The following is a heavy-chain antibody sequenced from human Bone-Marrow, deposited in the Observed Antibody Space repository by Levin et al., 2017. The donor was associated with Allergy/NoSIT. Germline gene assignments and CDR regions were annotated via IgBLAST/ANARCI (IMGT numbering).Heavy chain of an antibody. CDR1: GGTFSSYA. Sequence: SVKVSCKASGGTFSSYAISWVRQAPGQGLEWMGGIIPIFGTANYAQKFQGRVTITADKSTSTAYMELSSLRSEDTAVYYCARGLMTTVTTSSQFDYWGQGTLVTVSS. CDR3: ARGLMTTVTTSSQFDY. J-gene: IGHJ4*02. V-gene: IGHV1-69*06. D-gene: IGHD4-17*01. CDR2: IIPIFGTA.